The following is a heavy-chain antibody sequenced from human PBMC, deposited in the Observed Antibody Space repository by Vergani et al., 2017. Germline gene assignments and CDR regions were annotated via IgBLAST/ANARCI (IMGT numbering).Heavy chain of an antibody. CDR1: ADTLTGYY. D-gene: IGHD3-22*01. Sequence: QVRLVQSGAEVRKPGASVKVSCKASADTLTGYYLHWVRQAPGQGLEWMGIINPSGGSTSYAQKFQGRVTMTRDTSTSTVYMELSSLRSEDTAVYYCTRGWYYDSIAYWAYWGQGTLVTVSS. CDR3: TRGWYYDSIAYWAY. V-gene: IGHV1-46*03. CDR2: INPSGGST. J-gene: IGHJ4*02.